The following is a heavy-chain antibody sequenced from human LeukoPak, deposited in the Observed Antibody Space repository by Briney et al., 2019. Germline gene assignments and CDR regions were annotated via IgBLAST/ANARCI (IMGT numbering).Heavy chain of an antibody. D-gene: IGHD3-10*01. CDR1: GGSISSGGYY. V-gene: IGHV4-31*03. Sequence: SETLSLTCTVSGGSISSGGYYWSWIRQHPGKGLEWIGYIYYSGSTYYNPSLKSRVTISVDTSKNQFSLKLSSVTAADTAVYYCAGAITMVRGLYYYYMDVWGKGTTVTVSS. J-gene: IGHJ6*03. CDR2: IYYSGST. CDR3: AGAITMVRGLYYYYMDV.